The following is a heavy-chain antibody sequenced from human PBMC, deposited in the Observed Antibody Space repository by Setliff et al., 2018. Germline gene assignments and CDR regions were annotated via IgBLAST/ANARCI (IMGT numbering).Heavy chain of an antibody. CDR3: ARGNRDGYIPFEH. V-gene: IGHV4-34*01. Sequence: SETLSLTCAASGGTFSDYYWTWIRQPPGKGLEWIGEINHSRSTNYNPSLKSRVIISVDTSKNQFSLNLSSATATDTAVYFCARGNRDGYIPFEHWGQGTRVTVSS. D-gene: IGHD5-12*01. J-gene: IGHJ1*01. CDR1: GGTFSDYY. CDR2: INHSRST.